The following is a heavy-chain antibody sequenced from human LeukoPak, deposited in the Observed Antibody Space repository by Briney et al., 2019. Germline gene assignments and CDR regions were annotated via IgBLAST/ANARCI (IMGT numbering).Heavy chain of an antibody. CDR2: FDPEDGET. D-gene: IGHD6-19*01. CDR1: GYTLTELS. J-gene: IGHJ4*02. V-gene: IGHV1-24*01. Sequence: ASVKVSCKVSGYTLTELSMHWVLQAPGTGLEWMGGFDPEDGETIYAQKFQGRVTMTEDTSTDTAYMELSSLRSEDTAVYYCATYFRGWYGYWGQGTLVTVSS. CDR3: ATYFRGWYGY.